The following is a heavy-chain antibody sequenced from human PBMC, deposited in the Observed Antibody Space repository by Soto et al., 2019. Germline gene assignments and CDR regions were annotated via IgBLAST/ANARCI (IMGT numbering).Heavy chain of an antibody. D-gene: IGHD4-17*01. CDR3: AKDGIQTVTFDY. V-gene: IGHV3-23*01. CDR2: VSGNGDVT. CDR1: GFTFSDFA. J-gene: IGHJ4*01. Sequence: EVQLSESGGGLAQPGGSLRLSCEGSGFTFSDFAISWVRQAPGKGLEWVSVVSGNGDVTRYADSVKGRSATSRDNSKNTMFLQMNSLTAEDTAIYYCAKDGIQTVTFDYWGRGTLVTVSS.